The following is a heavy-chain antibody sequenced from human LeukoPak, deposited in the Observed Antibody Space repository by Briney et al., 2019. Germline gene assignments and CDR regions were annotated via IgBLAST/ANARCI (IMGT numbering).Heavy chain of an antibody. J-gene: IGHJ4*02. V-gene: IGHV3-30-3*01. D-gene: IGHD2-2*01. CDR3: ARALVVPAAPDY. CDR2: ISYDGSNK. Sequence: GRSLRLSCAASGLTFSSYAMHWVRQAPGKGLEWVAVISYDGSNKYYADSVKGRFTISRDNSKNTLYLQMNSLRAEDTAVYYCARALVVPAAPDYWGQGTLVTVSS. CDR1: GLTFSSYA.